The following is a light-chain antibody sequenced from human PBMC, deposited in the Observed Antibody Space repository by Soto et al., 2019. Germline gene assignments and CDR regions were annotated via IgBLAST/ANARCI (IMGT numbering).Light chain of an antibody. CDR2: EGS. V-gene: IGLV2-23*01. CDR1: SSDVGSYNL. Sequence: QSALTQPASVSGSPGQSITISCTGTSSDVGSYNLVSWYQQHPGKAPKLMIYEGSKRPSGISNRFSGSKSDNTASLTISGLQAEDEADYYCCSYAGSSTVIFGRGTKLTVL. J-gene: IGLJ2*01. CDR3: CSYAGSSTVI.